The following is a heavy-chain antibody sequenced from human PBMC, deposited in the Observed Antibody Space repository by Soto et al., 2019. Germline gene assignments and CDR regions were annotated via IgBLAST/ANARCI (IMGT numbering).Heavy chain of an antibody. CDR1: GFTVSSNS. CDR3: ARDNSMLGAPFHY. V-gene: IGHV3-53*01. CDR2: IYTDGGT. J-gene: IGHJ4*02. Sequence: GGSLRLSCATSGFTVSSNSTSWVRQAPGKGLEWVSLIYTDGGTYYGDSVKGRFTISRDTSKNTLSLQMTSLRADDTAVYYCARDNSMLGAPFHYWGQGTLVTVSS. D-gene: IGHD3-16*01.